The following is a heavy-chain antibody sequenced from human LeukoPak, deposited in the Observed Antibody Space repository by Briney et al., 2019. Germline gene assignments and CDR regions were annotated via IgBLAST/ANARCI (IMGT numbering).Heavy chain of an antibody. CDR2: IYYSGST. J-gene: IGHJ6*03. D-gene: IGHD6-19*01. Sequence: PSETLSLTCTVSGGSISSYYWSWLRQPPGQGLEWRGYIYYSGSTNYNPSLKSRVTISVDTSKNQFSLKLSSVTAADTAVYYCARTQLEPYSSGWYPWYYYYYMDVWGKGTTVTVSS. CDR3: ARTQLEPYSSGWYPWYYYYYMDV. V-gene: IGHV4-59*01. CDR1: GGSISSYY.